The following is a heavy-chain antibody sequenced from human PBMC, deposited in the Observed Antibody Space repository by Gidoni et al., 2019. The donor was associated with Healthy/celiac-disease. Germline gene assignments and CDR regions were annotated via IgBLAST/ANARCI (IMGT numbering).Heavy chain of an antibody. CDR3: AKDSPNSYEFNPTVDYFDS. CDR2: ISYDGSNK. J-gene: IGHJ4*02. CDR1: VFTLSSSG. D-gene: IGHD2-21*01. V-gene: IGHV3-30*18. Sequence: QVQLVESGGGVVQPGRSLRLSCAASVFTLSSSGRTWVRQAPGKGLECVAVISYDGSNKSYSDSVKGRFTISRDNSKNTLYLQINSLRAEHTAVYYCAKDSPNSYEFNPTVDYFDSWGQVTLLTFSS.